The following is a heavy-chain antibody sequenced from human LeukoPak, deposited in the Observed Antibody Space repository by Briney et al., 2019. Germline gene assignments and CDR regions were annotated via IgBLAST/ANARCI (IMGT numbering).Heavy chain of an antibody. D-gene: IGHD5-18*01. CDR1: GFTFSSYA. V-gene: IGHV3-30*18. CDR2: ISYDGSNK. CDR3: AKDLIPKAPRRGYSYGGDY. Sequence: PGGSLRLSCAASGFTFSSYAMSWVRQAPGKGLEWVAVISYDGSNKYYADSVKGRFTISRDNSKNTLYLQMNSLRAEDTAVYYCAKDLIPKAPRRGYSYGGDYWGQGTLVTVSS. J-gene: IGHJ4*02.